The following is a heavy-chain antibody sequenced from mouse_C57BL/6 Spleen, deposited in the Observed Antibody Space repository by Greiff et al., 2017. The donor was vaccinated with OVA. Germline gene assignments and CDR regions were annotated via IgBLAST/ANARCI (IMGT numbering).Heavy chain of an antibody. V-gene: IGHV1-39*01. J-gene: IGHJ2*01. Sequence: EVQVVESGPELVKPGASVKISCKASGYSFTDYNMNWVKQSNGKSLEWIGVINPNYGTTSYNQKFKGKATLTVDQSSSTAYMQLNSLTSEDSAVYYCARSPYGSSSYYFDYWGQGTTLTVSS. CDR3: ARSPYGSSSYYFDY. CDR1: GYSFTDYN. CDR2: INPNYGTT. D-gene: IGHD1-1*01.